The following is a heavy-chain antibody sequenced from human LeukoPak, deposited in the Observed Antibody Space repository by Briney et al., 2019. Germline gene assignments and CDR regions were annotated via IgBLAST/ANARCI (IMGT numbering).Heavy chain of an antibody. CDR1: GYTFTDYY. J-gene: IGHJ5*02. V-gene: IGHV1-2*02. Sequence: ASVKVSCKTSGYTFTDYYMHWVRQAPGQGLEYMGWINPNSGGTDYAQKFQGRVTMARDTSISTAYMELSRLGSDDTAVYYCARGNWFDPWGQGTLVTVSS. CDR3: ARGNWFDP. CDR2: INPNSGGT.